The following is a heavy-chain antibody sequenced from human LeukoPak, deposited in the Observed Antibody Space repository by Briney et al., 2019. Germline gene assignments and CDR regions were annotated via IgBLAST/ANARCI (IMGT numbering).Heavy chain of an antibody. Sequence: ASVKVSCKASGYTLTGYYLHWVRQAPRQGVEWMGWINPNSGDTNFAQKFQGRVTMTRDTSISTAYVELSRLRSDDTAVYYCARGSIVVVPAASVFDPWGQGTLVTVSS. D-gene: IGHD2-2*01. CDR2: INPNSGDT. CDR3: ARGSIVVVPAASVFDP. V-gene: IGHV1-2*02. CDR1: GYTLTGYY. J-gene: IGHJ5*02.